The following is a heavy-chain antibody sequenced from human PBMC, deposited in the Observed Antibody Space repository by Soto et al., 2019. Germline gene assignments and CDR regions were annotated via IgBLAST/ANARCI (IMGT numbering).Heavy chain of an antibody. V-gene: IGHV4-31*03. D-gene: IGHD6-13*01. Sequence: LSLTCTVSGDSISSGGYYWSWIRQHPGKGLEWIGYIFYTGTTYYNPSLKSRVSISVDTSKNQFSLKLTSVTAADTALYYCAREYSSAFEIWGQGTMVTVSS. CDR3: AREYSSAFEI. J-gene: IGHJ3*02. CDR1: GDSISSGGYY. CDR2: IFYTGTT.